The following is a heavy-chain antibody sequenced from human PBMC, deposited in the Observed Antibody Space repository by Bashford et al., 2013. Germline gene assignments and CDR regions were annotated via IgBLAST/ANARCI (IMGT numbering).Heavy chain of an antibody. CDR3: ARVLSGYNSSPFDY. Sequence: VRQAPGKGLEWVSYISTSSADIYYTDSVKGRFTISRDNSKNTVYLQMNSLRADDTAVYYCARVLSGYNSSPFDYWGQGTLVTVSS. D-gene: IGHD5-24*01. V-gene: IGHV3-21*05. CDR2: ISTSSADI. J-gene: IGHJ4*02.